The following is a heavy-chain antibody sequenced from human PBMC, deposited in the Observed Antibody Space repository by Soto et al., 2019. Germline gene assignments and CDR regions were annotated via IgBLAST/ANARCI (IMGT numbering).Heavy chain of an antibody. CDR2: ISAYNGNT. CDR3: ARXVYDFWSGYLYYYGMDV. D-gene: IGHD3-3*01. Sequence: ASVKVSCKASGYTFPRYGINWVRHAPGQGLEWMGWISAYNGNTNYAQKLQGRVTMTTETSTNTAYMELRSLRSYDTAVYYCARXVYDFWSGYLYYYGMDVWGQETTVTVSS. V-gene: IGHV1-18*04. CDR1: GYTFPRYG. J-gene: IGHJ6*02.